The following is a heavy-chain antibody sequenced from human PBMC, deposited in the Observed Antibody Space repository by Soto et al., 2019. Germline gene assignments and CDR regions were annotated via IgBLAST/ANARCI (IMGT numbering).Heavy chain of an antibody. CDR2: IYHSGST. J-gene: IGHJ4*02. D-gene: IGHD6-13*01. CDR1: GGSISSGGYS. CDR3: ASGQQLVRNY. V-gene: IGHV4-30-2*01. Sequence: QLQLQESGSGLAKPSQTLSLTCAVSGGSISSGGYSWSWIRQPPGKGLEWIGYIYHSGSTYYNPSLKSRVTISVDRSKNQFSLKLSSVTAADTAVYYCASGQQLVRNYWGQGTLVTVSS.